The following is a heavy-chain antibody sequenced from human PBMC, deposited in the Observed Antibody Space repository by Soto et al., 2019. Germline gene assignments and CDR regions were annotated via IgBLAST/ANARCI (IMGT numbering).Heavy chain of an antibody. CDR1: GGTFSSYS. V-gene: IGHV1-69*12. CDR2: ITPLYGTK. CDR3: ARGGTLKPFDP. J-gene: IGHJ5*02. Sequence: QVQLVQSGPEVKEPGSSVKVSCKTSGGTFSSYSLNWVRQAPGQGLEWMGVITPLYGTKNYAQRFRGRVTFAADESTSTVFMELTRATSDDTAVYFCARGGTLKPFDPWVQGTLVTVSS. D-gene: IGHD3-16*01.